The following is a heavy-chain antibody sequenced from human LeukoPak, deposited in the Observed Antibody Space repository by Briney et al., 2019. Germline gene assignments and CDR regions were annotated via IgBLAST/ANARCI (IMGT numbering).Heavy chain of an antibody. CDR2: IYYSGST. V-gene: IGHV4-59*01. D-gene: IGHD3-3*01. Sequence: SETLSLTCTVSGGSISSYYWSWIRQPPGKGLEWIGYIYYSGSTNYNPSLKSRVTISVDTSKNHFSLKLSSVTAADTAVYYCARRQAPEKYYDFWSGYSDAFDIWGQGTMVTVSS. CDR1: GGSISSYY. CDR3: ARRQAPEKYYDFWSGYSDAFDI. J-gene: IGHJ3*02.